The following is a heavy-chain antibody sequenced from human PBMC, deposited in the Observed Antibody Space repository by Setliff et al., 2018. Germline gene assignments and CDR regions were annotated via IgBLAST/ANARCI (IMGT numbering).Heavy chain of an antibody. CDR2: IYTSWST. CDR3: ARLSGFQYIDV. V-gene: IGHV4-61*09. Sequence: LSLTCTVSGGSISGTYYYWSWIRQPAGKALEWIGQIYTSWSTNYNPSLKSRVTISVDTSKNQFSLKLSSVTAADTAVYYCARLSGFQYIDVWGKGTTVTVSS. D-gene: IGHD3-3*01. CDR1: GGSISGTYYY. J-gene: IGHJ6*03.